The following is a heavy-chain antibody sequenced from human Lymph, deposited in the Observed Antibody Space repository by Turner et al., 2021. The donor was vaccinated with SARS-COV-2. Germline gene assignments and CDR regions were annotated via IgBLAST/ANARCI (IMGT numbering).Heavy chain of an antibody. CDR1: GFTFSSYS. CDR2: ISSSSSYI. D-gene: IGHD2-2*03. CDR3: ARDIWRKSGYCDC. Sequence: EVQLVESGGGLVKPGGSLRLSCAASGFTFSSYSMNWVRQAPGKGLEWVSSISSSSSYIYYADSVKGRFTISRDNAKNSLYLQMNSLRAEDTAVYYCARDIWRKSGYCDCWGQGTLVTVSS. V-gene: IGHV3-21*01. J-gene: IGHJ4*02.